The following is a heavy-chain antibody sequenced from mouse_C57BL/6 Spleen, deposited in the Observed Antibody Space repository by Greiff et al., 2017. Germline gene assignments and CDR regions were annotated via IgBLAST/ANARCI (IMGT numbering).Heavy chain of an antibody. Sequence: EVQVVESGGGLVKPGGSLKLSCAASGFTFSSYAMSWVRQTPEKRLEWVATISDGGSYTYYPDNVKGRFTISRDNAKNNLYLQMSHLKSEDTAMYYCARDRYGSSRGNAMDYWGQGTSVTVSS. D-gene: IGHD1-1*01. CDR1: GFTFSSYA. J-gene: IGHJ4*01. CDR2: ISDGGSYT. CDR3: ARDRYGSSRGNAMDY. V-gene: IGHV5-4*01.